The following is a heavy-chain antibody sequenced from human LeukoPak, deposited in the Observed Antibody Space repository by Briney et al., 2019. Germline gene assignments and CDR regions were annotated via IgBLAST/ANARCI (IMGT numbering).Heavy chain of an antibody. D-gene: IGHD3-9*01. J-gene: IGHJ5*02. CDR3: ARGGYDILTGPKPFDP. CDR2: IIPILDIA. V-gene: IGHV1-69*04. CDR1: GGTFSSYA. Sequence: SVKVSCKASGGTFSSYAISWVRQAPGQGLEWMGRIIPILDIANYAQKFQGRVTITADKSTSTAYMELSSLRSEDTAVYYCARGGYDILTGPKPFDPWGQGTLVTVSS.